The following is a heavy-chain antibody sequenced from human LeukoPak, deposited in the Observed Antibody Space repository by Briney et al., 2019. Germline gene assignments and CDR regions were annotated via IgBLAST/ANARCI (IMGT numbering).Heavy chain of an antibody. CDR3: ARLRKGRYFDYFFEY. V-gene: IGHV4-39*02. J-gene: IGHJ4*02. D-gene: IGHD3-9*01. Sequence: PSATLSLTCTVSGGSFSTINSYWGWIRQPPGKGLEWIGNVYYSGRANYSPSLRSRVTMSVDTSKNRFSLKMTSVTAADTAVYFCARLRKGRYFDYFFEYWGQGTLVTVSS. CDR1: GGSFSTINSY. CDR2: VYYSGRA.